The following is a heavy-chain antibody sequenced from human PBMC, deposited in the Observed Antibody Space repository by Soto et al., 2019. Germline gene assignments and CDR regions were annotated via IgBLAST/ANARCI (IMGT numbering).Heavy chain of an antibody. CDR1: GYTFTTHY. CDR2: INPSGGRT. D-gene: IGHD3-10*01. J-gene: IGHJ4*02. CDR3: ARAGENYGSGTFSPPLRYYFNS. V-gene: IGHV1-46*01. Sequence: ASVKVSCKASGYTFTTHYMHWVLQAPGQGLEWMGIINPSGGRTTYALKFQGRVSLTSDTSTNTVYMELSSLRSEDTAVYYCARAGENYGSGTFSPPLRYYFNSWGQGTLVTVS.